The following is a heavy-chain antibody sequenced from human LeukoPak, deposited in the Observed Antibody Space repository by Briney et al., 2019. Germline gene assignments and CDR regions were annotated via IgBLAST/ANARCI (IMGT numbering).Heavy chain of an antibody. CDR2: IYHSGST. J-gene: IGHJ5*02. D-gene: IGHD3-10*01. V-gene: IGHV4-4*02. CDR3: ARAGKSITMVRGPLNWFDP. Sequence: SETLSLTCAVSGGSISSSNWWSWVRQPPGKGLEWIGEIYHSGSTNYNPSLKSRVTISVDKSKNQFSLKLSSVTAADTAVYYCARAGKSITMVRGPLNWFDPWGQGTLVTVSS. CDR1: GGSISSSNW.